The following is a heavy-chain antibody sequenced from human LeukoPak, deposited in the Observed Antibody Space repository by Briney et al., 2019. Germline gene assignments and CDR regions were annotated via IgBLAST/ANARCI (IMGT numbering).Heavy chain of an antibody. CDR2: IYSGGST. CDR1: GFTVSSNY. J-gene: IGHJ6*02. V-gene: IGHV3-53*01. D-gene: IGHD6-13*01. CDR3: AREEIAAAGTYYYGMDV. Sequence: GGSLRLSCAASGFTVSSNYMSWVRQAPGKGLEWVSVIYSGGSTYYADSVKGRFTISRDNSKNTLYLQMNSLRAEDTAVYYCAREEIAAAGTYYYGMDVWGQGTTVTVSS.